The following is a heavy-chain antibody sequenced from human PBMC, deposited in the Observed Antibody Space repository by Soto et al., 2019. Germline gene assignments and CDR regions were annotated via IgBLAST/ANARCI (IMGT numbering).Heavy chain of an antibody. V-gene: IGHV4-31*03. CDR3: ARDRHGYYYGSGNAGWFDP. J-gene: IGHJ5*02. CDR1: GGSISSGGYY. CDR2: IYYSGST. D-gene: IGHD3-10*01. Sequence: QVQLQESGPGLVKPSQTLSLTCTVSGGSISSGGYYWSWIRQHPGKGLEWIGYIYYSGSTYYNPSPKGRFTTSVDTAKDQSSLKLSSVTAADTAVYYWARDRHGYYYGSGNAGWFDPWGQGTLVTVSS.